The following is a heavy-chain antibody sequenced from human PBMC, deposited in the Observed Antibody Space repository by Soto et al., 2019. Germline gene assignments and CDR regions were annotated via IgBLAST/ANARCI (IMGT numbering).Heavy chain of an antibody. CDR2: IIPIFGAA. J-gene: IGHJ6*02. CDR3: ANSSPPNRRDTIFGVVPYGMDV. Sequence: GASVKVSCKASGGTFSSYAISWVRQAPGQGLEWMGGIIPIFGAANYAQKFQGRVTITADESTSTAYMELSSLRSEDTAAYYCANSSPPNRRDTIFGVVPYGMDVWGQGTTVTVSS. D-gene: IGHD3-3*01. V-gene: IGHV1-69*13. CDR1: GGTFSSYA.